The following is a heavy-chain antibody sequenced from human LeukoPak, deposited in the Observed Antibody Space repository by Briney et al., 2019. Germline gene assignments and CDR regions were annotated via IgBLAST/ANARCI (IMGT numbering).Heavy chain of an antibody. J-gene: IGHJ3*01. D-gene: IGHD3-22*01. V-gene: IGHV5-51*01. Sequence: GESLKISCKGSGYRFTTYWIAWVRQMPGEGLEWMGIIYPDDSDTRYSPYFQGEVTISADKSVSTAYLQWSSLKASDTAMYYCARPNITSYYDSRGYDGFDVWGQGTMVTASS. CDR2: IYPDDSDT. CDR3: ARPNITSYYDSRGYDGFDV. CDR1: GYRFTTYW.